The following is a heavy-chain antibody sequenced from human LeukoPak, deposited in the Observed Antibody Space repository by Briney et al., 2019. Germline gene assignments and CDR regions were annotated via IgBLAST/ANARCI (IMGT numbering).Heavy chain of an antibody. D-gene: IGHD3-22*01. CDR2: INHSGST. J-gene: IGHJ5*02. CDR3: ARVPSYYYDSSGYNGNWFDP. V-gene: IGHV4-34*01. Sequence: SETLSLTCAVYGGSFSGYYWSWIRQPPGKGLEWIGEINHSGSTNYNPSLKSRVTISVDTSKNQFSLKLSSVTAADTAVYDCARVPSYYYDSSGYNGNWFDPWGQGTLVTVSS. CDR1: GGSFSGYY.